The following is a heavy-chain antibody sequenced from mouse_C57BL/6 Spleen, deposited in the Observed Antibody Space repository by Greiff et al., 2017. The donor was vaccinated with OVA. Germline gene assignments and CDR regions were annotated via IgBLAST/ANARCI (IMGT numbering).Heavy chain of an antibody. D-gene: IGHD2-4*01. CDR2: ISGGGGNT. V-gene: IGHV5-9*01. CDR1: GFTFSSYT. J-gene: IGHJ3*01. CDR3: ARRGHYDYDGGFAY. Sequence: DVMLVESGGGLVKPGGSLKLSCAASGFTFSSYTMSWVRQTPEKRLEWVATISGGGGNTYYPDSVKGRFTISRDNAKNTLYLQMSSLRSEDTALYYCARRGHYDYDGGFAYWGQGTLVTVSA.